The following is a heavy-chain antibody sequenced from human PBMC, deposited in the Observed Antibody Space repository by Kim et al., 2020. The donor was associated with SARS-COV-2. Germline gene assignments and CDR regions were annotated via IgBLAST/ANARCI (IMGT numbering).Heavy chain of an antibody. Sequence: ASVKVSCKASGYTFTSYGISWVRQAPGQGLEWMGWISAYNGNTNYAQKLQGRVTMTTDTSTSTAYMELRSLRSDDTAVYYCARDAGYCTNGVCTPPTSLIAAADHDAFDIWGQGTMVTVSS. D-gene: IGHD2-8*01. J-gene: IGHJ3*02. CDR3: ARDAGYCTNGVCTPPTSLIAAADHDAFDI. V-gene: IGHV1-18*01. CDR2: ISAYNGNT. CDR1: GYTFTSYG.